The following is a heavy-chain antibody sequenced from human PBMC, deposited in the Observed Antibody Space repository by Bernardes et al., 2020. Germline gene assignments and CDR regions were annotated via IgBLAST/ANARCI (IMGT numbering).Heavy chain of an antibody. Sequence: SESLSLTCAVSGYSISSGYYWGCIRQPPGKGLEWSGSIYHSGSTYYNPSLKSRVTISVDTSKNQFSLKLSSVTAADTAVYYCARKLVGATVDYWGQGTLVTVSS. CDR1: GYSISSGYY. CDR2: IYHSGST. V-gene: IGHV4-38-2*01. D-gene: IGHD1-26*01. J-gene: IGHJ4*02. CDR3: ARKLVGATVDY.